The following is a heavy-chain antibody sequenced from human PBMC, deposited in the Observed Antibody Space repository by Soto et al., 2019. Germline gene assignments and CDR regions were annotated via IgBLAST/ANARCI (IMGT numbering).Heavy chain of an antibody. Sequence: SETLSLTCTVSGGSISSYYWSWIRQPPGKGLEWIRYISYSGSTNYNPSLKSRVTIPVDTCKNQFSLKLSSVTAADTAMYYCAREPFLGVREAYYYGSGGPGGWFDPWGQRTLVTFSS. CDR2: ISYSGST. D-gene: IGHD3-10*01. V-gene: IGHV4-59*01. J-gene: IGHJ5*02. CDR3: AREPFLGVREAYYYGSGGPGGWFDP. CDR1: GGSISSYY.